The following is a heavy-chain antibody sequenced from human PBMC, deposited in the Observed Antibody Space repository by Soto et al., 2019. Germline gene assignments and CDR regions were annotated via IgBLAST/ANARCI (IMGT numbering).Heavy chain of an antibody. CDR2: TDYSGST. CDR1: GGSISSYC. V-gene: IGHV4-59*01. Sequence: SETLGLSCTVLGGSISSYCWGWIRQPPRRGPEWIGYTDYSGSTNYNPSLKSRVTIAVDTSKNPFSLKLSSVTDADTAVYYCARESKTMVRGVSYATYYYTDVRGKATTVPACS. J-gene: IGHJ6*03. D-gene: IGHD3-10*01. CDR3: ARESKTMVRGVSYATYYYTDV.